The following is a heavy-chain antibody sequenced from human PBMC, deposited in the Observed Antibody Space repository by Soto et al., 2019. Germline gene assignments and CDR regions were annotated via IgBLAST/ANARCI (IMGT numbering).Heavy chain of an antibody. Sequence: QVQLVPSGAEVKKPGASVKVSCKASGYTFTSYAMHWVRQAPGQRLEWMGWINAGNGNTKYSQKFHGRVTSTRDTSASTVYMELSSLRSEDTAVYCCARDVLGLRGLFDYWGQGTLVTVSS. CDR1: GYTFTSYA. V-gene: IGHV1-3*01. CDR3: ARDVLGLRGLFDY. CDR2: INAGNGNT. J-gene: IGHJ4*02. D-gene: IGHD2-8*02.